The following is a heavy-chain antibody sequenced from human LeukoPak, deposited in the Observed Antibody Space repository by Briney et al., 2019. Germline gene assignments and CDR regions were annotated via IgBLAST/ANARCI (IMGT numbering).Heavy chain of an antibody. Sequence: ASVKVSCKASGGTFSSYAISWVRQAPGQGLEWMGGIIPIFGSANYAQNFQGRVTITADESTTTAYMELSSLRAEDTAVYYCARGLGWLHSWGQGTLVTVSS. CDR1: GGTFSSYA. V-gene: IGHV1-69*13. D-gene: IGHD3/OR15-3a*01. J-gene: IGHJ5*02. CDR3: ARGLGWLHS. CDR2: IIPIFGSA.